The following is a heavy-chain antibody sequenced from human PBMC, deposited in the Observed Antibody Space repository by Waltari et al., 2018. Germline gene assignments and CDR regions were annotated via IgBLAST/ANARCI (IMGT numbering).Heavy chain of an antibody. D-gene: IGHD1-26*01. CDR2: LIPIFGTA. CDR1: GGPFSSSP. V-gene: IGHV1-69*01. Sequence: QVQLVPSGAEVKKPGSSVKVSCQASGGPFSSSPINWVRRAPGQGLEWMGGLIPIFGTANYAQKFQGRVTITADESTSTAYMELSSLRSEDTAVYYCARSRGSYYYFDYWGQGTLVTVSS. J-gene: IGHJ4*02. CDR3: ARSRGSYYYFDY.